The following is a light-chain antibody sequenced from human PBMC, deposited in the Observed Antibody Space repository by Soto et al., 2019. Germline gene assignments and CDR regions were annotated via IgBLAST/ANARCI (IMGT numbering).Light chain of an antibody. V-gene: IGKV3-15*01. CDR1: QSVASN. CDR2: AAS. Sequence: IVMTQSPVTLSVSPGEGAALSCRASQSVASNLAWYQQKPGQAPRLLIYAASTRVTGTPARFSGSGSGTEFTLTISGLKPEDFAIYYCQQYDTWPLYTFGQGTKLEIK. J-gene: IGKJ2*01. CDR3: QQYDTWPLYT.